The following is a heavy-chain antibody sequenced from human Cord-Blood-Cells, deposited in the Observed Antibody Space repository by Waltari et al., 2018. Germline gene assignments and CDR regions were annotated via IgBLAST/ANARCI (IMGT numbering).Heavy chain of an antibody. Sequence: QVQLVQSGAEVKKPGASVKVSCKASGYTFTGYYMHWVRQAPGQELEWMGWINPNSGGTNYAQKFQGRVTMTRDTSISTAYMELSRLRSDDTAVYYCARGELRINDFWSGSNWFDPWGQGTLVTVSS. CDR3: ARGELRINDFWSGSNWFDP. J-gene: IGHJ5*02. CDR1: GYTFTGYY. V-gene: IGHV1-2*02. CDR2: INPNSGGT. D-gene: IGHD3-3*01.